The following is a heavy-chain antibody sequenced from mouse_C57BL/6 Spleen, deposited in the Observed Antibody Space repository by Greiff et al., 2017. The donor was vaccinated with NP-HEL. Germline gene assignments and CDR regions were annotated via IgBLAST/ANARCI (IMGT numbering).Heavy chain of an antibody. J-gene: IGHJ4*01. CDR2: IYPGDGDT. CDR1: GYAFSSSW. CDR3: ASNYYGSSSLRAMDY. Sequence: VQLQQSGPELVKPGASVKISCKASGYAFSSSWMNWVKQRPGKGLEWIGRIYPGDGDTNYNGKFKGKATLTADKSSSTAYMQLSSLTSEDSAVYFCASNYYGSSSLRAMDYWGQGTSVTVSS. V-gene: IGHV1-82*01. D-gene: IGHD1-1*01.